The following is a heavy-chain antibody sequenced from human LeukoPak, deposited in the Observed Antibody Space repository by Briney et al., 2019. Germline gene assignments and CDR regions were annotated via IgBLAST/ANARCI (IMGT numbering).Heavy chain of an antibody. V-gene: IGHV1-18*01. Sequence: ASVKVSCTTSGYPFTSCGVSWVRQAPGQGLEWMGWISPYNGNTNFAQRFQGRLTLTTDTSTITVYMELRSLRSDDTAVYFCARARRVQVIPVAESAEYFEHWGQGTLVTVSS. D-gene: IGHD2-2*01. CDR3: ARARRVQVIPVAESAEYFEH. J-gene: IGHJ1*01. CDR1: GYPFTSCG. CDR2: ISPYNGNT.